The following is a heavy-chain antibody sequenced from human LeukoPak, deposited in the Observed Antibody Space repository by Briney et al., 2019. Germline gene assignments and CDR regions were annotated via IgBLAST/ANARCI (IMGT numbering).Heavy chain of an antibody. D-gene: IGHD6-13*01. CDR1: GFTFSSYA. CDR3: ARVFSSSWDYYFGY. V-gene: IGHV3-64*01. J-gene: IGHJ4*02. CDR2: ISSNGGST. Sequence: GGSLRLSCAASGFTFSSYAMHWVRQAPGKGLEYVSAISSNGGSTYYANSVKGRFTISRDNSKNTLYLQMGSLRAEDMAVYYCARVFSSSWDYYFGYWGQGTLVTVSS.